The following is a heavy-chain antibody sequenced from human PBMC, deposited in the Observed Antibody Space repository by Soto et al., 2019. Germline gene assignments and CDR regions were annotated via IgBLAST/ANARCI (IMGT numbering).Heavy chain of an antibody. V-gene: IGHV3-49*03. Sequence: GGSLRLSCTASGFTFGDYAMSWFRQAPGKGLKWVGFIRSKAYGGTTEYAASVKGRFTISRDDSKSMAYLQMSSLKTEDTAVYYCTRVGGSAREYMVPSRSHSDAFDIWGQGTMVTVSS. CDR2: IRSKAYGGTT. D-gene: IGHD3-10*01. J-gene: IGHJ3*02. CDR1: GFTFGDYA. CDR3: TRVGGSAREYMVPSRSHSDAFDI.